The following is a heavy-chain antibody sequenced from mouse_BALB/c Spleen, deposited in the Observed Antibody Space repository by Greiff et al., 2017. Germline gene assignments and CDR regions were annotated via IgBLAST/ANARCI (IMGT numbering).Heavy chain of an antibody. CDR2: INSNGGST. V-gene: IGHV5-6-3*01. J-gene: IGHJ4*01. D-gene: IGHD1-1*01. CDR3: AREEVYYYGSSYKDYYAMDY. CDR1: GFTFSSYG. Sequence: EVQLVESGGGLVQPGGSLKLSCAASGFTFSSYGMSWVRQTPDKRLELVATINSNGGSTYYPDSVKGRFTISRDNAKNTLYLQMSSLKSEDTAMYYCAREEVYYYGSSYKDYYAMDYWGQGTSVTVSS.